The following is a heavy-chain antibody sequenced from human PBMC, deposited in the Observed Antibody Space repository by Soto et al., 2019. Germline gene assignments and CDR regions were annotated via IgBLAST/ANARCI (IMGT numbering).Heavy chain of an antibody. V-gene: IGHV4-4*02. CDR1: GGSISSSSW. J-gene: IGHJ6*02. Sequence: PWETLSLTYNVSGGSISSSSWWSWVRQPTGKGLEWIGEIYQSGSTIYNPAPKSRVTISVDKSKNQFTLNLSSVTAADTAVYYCARVSGSYYYGMDVWGQGTTVTVSS. CDR3: ARVSGSYYYGMDV. D-gene: IGHD1-26*01. CDR2: IYQSGST.